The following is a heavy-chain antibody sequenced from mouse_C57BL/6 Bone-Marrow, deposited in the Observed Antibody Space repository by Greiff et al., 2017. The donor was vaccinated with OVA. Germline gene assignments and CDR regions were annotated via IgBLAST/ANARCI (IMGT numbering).Heavy chain of an antibody. D-gene: IGHD1-1*01. CDR2: IWSGGST. CDR1: GFSLTSYG. Sequence: QVQLQQSGPGLVQPSQSLSITCTVSGFSLTSYGVHWVRQPPGKGLEWLGVIWSGGSTDYNAAFISRLSISKDNSKSQVFFKMNSLQADDTAIYYCAKLYGSSYGFAYWGQGTLVTVSA. V-gene: IGHV2-4*01. J-gene: IGHJ3*01. CDR3: AKLYGSSYGFAY.